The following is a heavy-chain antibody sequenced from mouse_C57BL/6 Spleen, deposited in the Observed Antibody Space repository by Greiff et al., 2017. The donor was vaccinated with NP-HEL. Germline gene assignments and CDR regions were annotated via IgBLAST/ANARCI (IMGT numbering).Heavy chain of an antibody. CDR3: ARENSRRSYFDY. CDR2: ISGGGGNT. Sequence: EVKLVESGGGLVKPGGSLKLSCAASGFTFSSYTMSWVRQTPEKRLEWVATISGGGGNTYYPDSVKGRFTISRDNAKNTLYLQMSSLRSEDTALYYCARENSRRSYFDYWGQGTTLTVSS. D-gene: IGHD1-1*01. V-gene: IGHV5-9*01. J-gene: IGHJ2*01. CDR1: GFTFSSYT.